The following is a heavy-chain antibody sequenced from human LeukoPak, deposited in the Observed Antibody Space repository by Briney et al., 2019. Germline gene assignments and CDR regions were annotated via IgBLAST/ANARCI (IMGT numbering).Heavy chain of an antibody. CDR2: INHSGST. V-gene: IGHV4-34*01. Sequence: PSETLSLTCAVYGGSFSGYYWSWIRQPPGKGLEWIGEINHSGSTNYNPSLKSRLTISVDTSKNQFSLKLSSVTAADTAVYYCARLPYYYGSGSFDYWGQGTLVTVSS. J-gene: IGHJ4*02. CDR3: ARLPYYYGSGSFDY. D-gene: IGHD3-10*01. CDR1: GGSFSGYY.